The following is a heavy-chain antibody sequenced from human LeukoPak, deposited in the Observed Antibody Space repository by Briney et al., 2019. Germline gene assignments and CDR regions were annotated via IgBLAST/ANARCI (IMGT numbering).Heavy chain of an antibody. D-gene: IGHD6-19*01. CDR2: INPNSGGT. J-gene: IGHJ5*02. V-gene: IGHV1-2*02. Sequence: ASVKVSCKASGYTFTGYYMHWVRQAPGQGLEWMGWINPNSGGTNYAQKFQGRVTMTRDTSISTAFMELSRLRSDDTAVYYCASSGWYGHLGWFDPWGQGTLVTVSS. CDR3: ASSGWYGHLGWFDP. CDR1: GYTFTGYY.